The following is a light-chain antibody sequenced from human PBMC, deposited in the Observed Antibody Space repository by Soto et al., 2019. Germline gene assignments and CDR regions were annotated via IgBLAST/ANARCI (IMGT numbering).Light chain of an antibody. J-gene: IGKJ4*01. CDR1: QSVSSN. Sequence: EIVMTQSPATLSVSPGERATLSCRASQSVSSNLAWYQQKPGQAPRLLIYGASTRATGIPARFSGSGSGTEFTITLSSLQSEDFAVYYCQQYNNWPTLTFGGGTKVEIK. CDR2: GAS. CDR3: QQYNNWPTLT. V-gene: IGKV3-15*01.